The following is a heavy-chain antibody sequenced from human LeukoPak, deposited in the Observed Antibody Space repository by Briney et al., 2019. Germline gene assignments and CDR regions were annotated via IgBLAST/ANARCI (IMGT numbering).Heavy chain of an antibody. CDR2: ISGSGGST. Sequence: PGGSLRLSCAASGFTFSSYAMSWVRQAPGKGLEWVSAISGSGGSTYYADSVKGRFTISRDNAKNSLYLQMNSLRAEDTALYYCARDPTRGYSYGYEDYWGQGTLVTVSS. D-gene: IGHD5-18*01. V-gene: IGHV3-23*01. CDR1: GFTFSSYA. CDR3: ARDPTRGYSYGYEDY. J-gene: IGHJ4*02.